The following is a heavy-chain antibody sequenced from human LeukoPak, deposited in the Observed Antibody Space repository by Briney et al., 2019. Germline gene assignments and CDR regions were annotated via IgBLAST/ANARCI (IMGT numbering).Heavy chain of an antibody. CDR2: IYYSGST. J-gene: IGHJ3*02. CDR3: ARFTTVTLDAFDI. D-gene: IGHD4-17*01. Sequence: PSETLSLTCTVSGGSISSYYWSWIRQPPGKGLEWIGYIYYSGSTNYNPSLKSRVTISVDTSKNQFSLKLSSVTAADTAVYYCARFTTVTLDAFDIWGQGTMVTVSS. V-gene: IGHV4-59*01. CDR1: GGSISSYY.